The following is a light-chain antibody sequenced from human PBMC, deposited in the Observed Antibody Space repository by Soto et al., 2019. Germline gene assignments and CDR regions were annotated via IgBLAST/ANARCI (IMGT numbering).Light chain of an antibody. Sequence: EIVLTQSPGTLSLSPGDRATLSCRTSQSVSSSYLAWYQQKPGQAPRLLIYGTSSRATGIPDRFSGSGSGTDFTLTINRLAPEDFAVYYCQQYSNSPNTFGQGTKVEIE. CDR1: QSVSSSY. J-gene: IGKJ2*01. CDR3: QQYSNSPNT. CDR2: GTS. V-gene: IGKV3-20*01.